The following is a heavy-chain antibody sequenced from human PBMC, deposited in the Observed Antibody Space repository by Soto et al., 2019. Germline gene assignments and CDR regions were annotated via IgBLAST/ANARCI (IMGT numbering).Heavy chain of an antibody. CDR1: GFTFSSHA. Sequence: PGGSLRLSCVASGFTFSSHAMGWLRQAPGTEPEWVAFVDGSGADTSYADSVKGRFTISRDNSENTLYLHMNSLRAEDTGRYFCALEIFAAAYAATSAVDLLGQGTLVAVSS. V-gene: IGHV3-23*01. CDR3: ALEIFAAAYAATSAVDL. D-gene: IGHD2-8*01. CDR2: VDGSGADT. J-gene: IGHJ4*02.